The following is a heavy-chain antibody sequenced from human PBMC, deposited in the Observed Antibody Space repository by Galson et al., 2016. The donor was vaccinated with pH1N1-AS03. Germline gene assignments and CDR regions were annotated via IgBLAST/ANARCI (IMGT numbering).Heavy chain of an antibody. CDR3: ARHRELPLYYSGMDV. J-gene: IGHJ6*02. Sequence: QSGAEVTKPGESLRISCKGSGYSFPRYWVSWVRQMPGKGLEWMGRIDPSDSYTNYSPSFQGHVTVSAEKSSSTSYLQWNGLKASDTAMYYCARHRELPLYYSGMDVWGQGTTVTVSS. V-gene: IGHV5-10-1*01. CDR1: GYSFPRYW. CDR2: IDPSDSYT. D-gene: IGHD3-10*01.